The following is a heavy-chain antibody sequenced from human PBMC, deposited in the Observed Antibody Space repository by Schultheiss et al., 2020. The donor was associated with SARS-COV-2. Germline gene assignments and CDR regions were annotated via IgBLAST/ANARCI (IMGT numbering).Heavy chain of an antibody. CDR1: GFTFSSYA. V-gene: IGHV3-23*01. J-gene: IGHJ4*02. Sequence: GGSLRLSCAASGFTFSSYAMTWVRQAPGKGLEWVSTISGSGGSTYYADSVKGRFTISRDNSKNSLYLQMNSLRVEDTAVYYCARDRDYYFDYWGQGTLVTVSS. CDR2: ISGSGGST. CDR3: ARDRDYYFDY.